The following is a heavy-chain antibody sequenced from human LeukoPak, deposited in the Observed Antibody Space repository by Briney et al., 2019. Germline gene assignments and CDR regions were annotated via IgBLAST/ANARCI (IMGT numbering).Heavy chain of an antibody. CDR2: INPNSGGT. V-gene: IGHV1-2*02. D-gene: IGHD3-10*01. CDR1: GYTLTDYY. J-gene: IGHJ3*02. Sequence: GASVTVSCKASGYTLTDYYMHWVRQAPGQGLEWMGWINPNSGGTNYEQKFQGRVTMTRDTSITTAYMELSRLRSDDTAVYYCARVGTYYYGSGRSRGAFDIWDQGTMVTVSS. CDR3: ARVGTYYYGSGRSRGAFDI.